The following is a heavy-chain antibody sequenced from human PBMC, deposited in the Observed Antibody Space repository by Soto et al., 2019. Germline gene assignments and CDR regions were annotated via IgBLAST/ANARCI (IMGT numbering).Heavy chain of an antibody. CDR3: ARAHGSGWGAFNI. CDR1: GGSISSGGYS. CDR2: IYHSGST. Sequence: SETLSLTCAVSGGSISSGGYSWSWIRQPPGKGLEWIGYIYHSGSTYYNPSLKSRVTISVDRSKNQFSLKLSSVTAADTAVYYCARAHGSGWGAFNIWGQGTMVTVSS. D-gene: IGHD3-10*01. V-gene: IGHV4-30-2*01. J-gene: IGHJ3*02.